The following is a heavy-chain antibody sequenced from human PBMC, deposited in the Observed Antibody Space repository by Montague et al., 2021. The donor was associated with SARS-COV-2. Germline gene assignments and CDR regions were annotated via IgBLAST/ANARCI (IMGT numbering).Heavy chain of an antibody. J-gene: IGHJ3*02. CDR3: ARGRPVQGSFRHFDSISSGALDI. Sequence: SETLSLTCAVSRGSFSNYYWTWIRQSPGKGLAWIGENNQGGAPDYTPSLKSRVTISLDTSKKQISLKLNSVTVADTAVFFCARGRPVQGSFRHFDSISSGALDIWAQGSLVIVSS. V-gene: IGHV4-34*01. CDR1: RGSFSNYY. CDR2: NNQGGAP. D-gene: IGHD3-9*01.